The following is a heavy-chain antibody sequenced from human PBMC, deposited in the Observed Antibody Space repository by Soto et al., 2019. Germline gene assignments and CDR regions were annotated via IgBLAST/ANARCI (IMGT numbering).Heavy chain of an antibody. CDR3: ARNRAFEI. CDR1: GGSFSGYS. Sequence: QVQLQQWGAGLLKPSETLSLTCAVYGGSFSGYSWSWIRQPPGKGLEWIGEINHSGSIAYNPSLKSPVTISGDTSKTQFSLNLTSVTAADTAVYSCARNRAFEIWGQGTMVTVSS. CDR2: INHSGSI. V-gene: IGHV4-34*01. J-gene: IGHJ3*02.